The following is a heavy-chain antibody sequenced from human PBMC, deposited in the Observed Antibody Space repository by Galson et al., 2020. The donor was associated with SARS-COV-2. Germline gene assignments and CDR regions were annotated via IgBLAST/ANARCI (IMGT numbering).Heavy chain of an antibody. CDR3: ARDRGGNSFDT. J-gene: IGHJ4*02. V-gene: IGHV4-39*07. Sequence: SETLSLTCTLLGDTTRTRAYYWGWIRQTPGKGLEWIGAIYYNGITYYNPSLKSRVTISLDTPKNQFSLKMSSVTAADTAVYYCARDRGGNSFDTWGQGTLVTVSS. D-gene: IGHD3-9*01. CDR1: GDTTRTRAYY. CDR2: IYYNGIT.